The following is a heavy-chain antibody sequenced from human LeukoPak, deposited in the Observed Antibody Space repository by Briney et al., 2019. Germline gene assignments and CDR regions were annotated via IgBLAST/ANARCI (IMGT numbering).Heavy chain of an antibody. V-gene: IGHV1-69*02. D-gene: IGHD5-18*01. J-gene: IGHJ6*03. CDR1: GGTFSSYT. CDR2: IIPVLGIA. CDR3: ARGRKGVTAMVAFYYYYYMDV. Sequence: SVKVSCKASGGTFSSYTISWVRQAPGQGLEWMGRIIPVLGIANYAQKFQGRVTITADKSTSTAYMELSSLRSEDTAVYYCARGRKGVTAMVAFYYYYYMDVWGKGTTVTVSS.